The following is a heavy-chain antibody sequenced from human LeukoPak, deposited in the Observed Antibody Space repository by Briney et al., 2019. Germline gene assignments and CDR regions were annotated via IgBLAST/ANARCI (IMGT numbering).Heavy chain of an antibody. CDR3: ARENHGGSDY. Sequence: GGSLRLSCAASGFTLGGYVMHWVRQAPRKGPESVSAVTPDERITYYANSVKGRFTISRDNSKNMLYLQMGSLRPEDTAVYYCARENHGGSDYWGQGILVTVSS. J-gene: IGHJ4*02. D-gene: IGHD1-14*01. CDR1: GFTLGGYV. CDR2: VTPDERIT. V-gene: IGHV3-64*01.